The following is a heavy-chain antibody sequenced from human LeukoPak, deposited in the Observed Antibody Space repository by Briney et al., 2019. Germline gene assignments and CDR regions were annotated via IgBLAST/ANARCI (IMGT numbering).Heavy chain of an antibody. CDR1: GFSFNYAW. CDR2: IKSKTDGGTA. D-gene: IGHD1-26*01. J-gene: IGHJ4*02. V-gene: IGHV3-15*01. Sequence: GGSLRLSCAASGFSFNYAWMSWVRQAPGRGLEWVARIKSKTDGGTADYTAPVRGRFTISRDDSTDTVYLQMNSLKIEDTAVYYCTTSGDHWGQGTLVTVSS. CDR3: TTSGDH.